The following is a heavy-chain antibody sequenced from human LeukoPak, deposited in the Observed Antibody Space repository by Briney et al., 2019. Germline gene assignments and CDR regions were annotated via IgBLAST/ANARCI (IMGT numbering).Heavy chain of an antibody. D-gene: IGHD2-2*01. CDR2: INPNSGGT. CDR1: GYTFTGYY. J-gene: IGHJ3*02. V-gene: IGHV1-2*04. Sequence: ASVKVSCKASGYTFTGYYMHWVRQAPGQGLEWMGWINPNSGGTNYAQKFQGWVTMTRDTSISTAYMGLSRLRSDDTAVYYCARNYCSSTSCQGWDAFDIWGQGTMVTVSS. CDR3: ARNYCSSTSCQGWDAFDI.